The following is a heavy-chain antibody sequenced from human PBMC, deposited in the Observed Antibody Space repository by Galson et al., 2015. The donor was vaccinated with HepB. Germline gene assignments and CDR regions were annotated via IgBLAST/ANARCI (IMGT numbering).Heavy chain of an antibody. V-gene: IGHV1-18*01. CDR2: ISAYNGNT. CDR3: ARYFDWLLYPTHFDY. Sequence: SVKVSCKASGYTFTSYGISWVRQAPGQGLEWMGWISAYNGNTNYAQKLQGRVTMTTDTSTSTAYMELRSLRSDDTAVYYCARYFDWLLYPTHFDYWGQGTLVTVSS. D-gene: IGHD3-9*01. J-gene: IGHJ4*02. CDR1: GYTFTSYG.